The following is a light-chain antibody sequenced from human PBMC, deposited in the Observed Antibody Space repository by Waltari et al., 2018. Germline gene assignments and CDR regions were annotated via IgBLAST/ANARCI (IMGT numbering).Light chain of an antibody. CDR1: KLGYSI. Sequence: SYDLTQPPSVSVSPGQTASITCVGDKLGYSIVSWYQQRPGHSPVLVIYETRRRPSGIPERFSGSDSGNTATLTISGTQAMDEADYYCQAWDSNTVIFGGGTKLTVL. CDR3: QAWDSNTVI. J-gene: IGLJ2*01. CDR2: ETR. V-gene: IGLV3-1*01.